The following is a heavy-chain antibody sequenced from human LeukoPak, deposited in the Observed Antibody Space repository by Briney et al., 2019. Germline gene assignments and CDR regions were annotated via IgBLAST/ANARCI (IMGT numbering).Heavy chain of an antibody. CDR2: IHPNNGDT. Sequence: GASVNVSCKASVYTFTYYYIHWVRQAPGQRLEWMGLIHPNNGDTYFAQKFRGRVTMTRDTSISTTYMELNRLTSDDTAVYYCARDYSGSYTHWAQGTLVTISS. D-gene: IGHD1-26*01. V-gene: IGHV1-2*06. CDR3: ARDYSGSYTH. CDR1: VYTFTYYY. J-gene: IGHJ4*02.